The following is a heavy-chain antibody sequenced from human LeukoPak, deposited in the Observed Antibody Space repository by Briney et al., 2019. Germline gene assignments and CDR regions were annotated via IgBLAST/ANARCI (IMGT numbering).Heavy chain of an antibody. CDR2: ISYDGSNK. CDR1: GFVFSDFG. D-gene: IGHD2-15*01. J-gene: IGHJ4*02. Sequence: GGSLRLSCAASGFVFSDFGMLWVRQAPVKGLEWVAYISYDGSNKKFADSVKGRSTISGDNSEKTVYLQVSSLRVEDTAVYYCVKDHCSGGSCHSFDFWGQGTLVTVSS. CDR3: VKDHCSGGSCHSFDF. V-gene: IGHV3-30*18.